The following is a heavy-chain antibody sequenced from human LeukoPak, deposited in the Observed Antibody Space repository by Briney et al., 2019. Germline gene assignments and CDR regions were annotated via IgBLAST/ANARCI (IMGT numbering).Heavy chain of an antibody. CDR1: GFTFSSYA. V-gene: IGHV3-30-3*01. CDR2: ISYDGSNK. J-gene: IGHJ4*02. Sequence: GRSLRLSCAASGFTFSSYAMHWVRQAPGKGLEWVAVISYDGSNKYYADSVKGRFTISRDNSKNTLYLQMNSLRAEDTAVYYCATLPDGGYSYVDFDYWGQGTLVTVSS. D-gene: IGHD5-18*01. CDR3: ATLPDGGYSYVDFDY.